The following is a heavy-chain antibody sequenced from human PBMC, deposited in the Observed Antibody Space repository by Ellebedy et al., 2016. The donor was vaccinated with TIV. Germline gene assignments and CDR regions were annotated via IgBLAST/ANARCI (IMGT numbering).Heavy chain of an antibody. Sequence: GESLKISCAASGFTFSNAWMNWVCQAPVKGLEWVGRIKSKTDGGTTDYAAPVKGRFTISRDDSKNTLYLQMNSLKTGDTAVYYCTTTAFWSWGQGTLVTVSS. CDR2: IKSKTDGGTT. CDR3: TTTAFWS. V-gene: IGHV3-15*07. J-gene: IGHJ4*02. D-gene: IGHD3-3*01. CDR1: GFTFSNAW.